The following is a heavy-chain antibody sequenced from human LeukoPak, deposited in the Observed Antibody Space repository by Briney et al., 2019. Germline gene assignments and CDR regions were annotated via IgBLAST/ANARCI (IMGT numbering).Heavy chain of an antibody. J-gene: IGHJ3*02. CDR2: ISSDGQTT. D-gene: IGHD1-14*01. Sequence: GGSLRLSCAASGFTLSTYAMSWVRQAPGKALEYVSAISSDGQTTFYVRSVKGRVTISRDNSNNTLYLQMGSLRPEDTAVYYCTTDFESNPRDDIWGQGTMVTVSS. V-gene: IGHV3-64*01. CDR1: GFTLSTYA. CDR3: TTDFESNPRDDI.